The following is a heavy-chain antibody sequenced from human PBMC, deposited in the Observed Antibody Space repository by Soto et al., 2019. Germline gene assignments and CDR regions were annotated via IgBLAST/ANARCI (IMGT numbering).Heavy chain of an antibody. V-gene: IGHV1-69*13. J-gene: IGHJ4*02. CDR3: ARDRSMDGYNSRSFDY. Sequence: SVKVSCKASGGTFSSFGFNWVRQAPGQGLEWMGGIIPLYGTANHAQRFQGRVTISADESTSTVYMELISLRSEDTAIYYCARDRSMDGYNSRSFDYWVQGTLVTVSS. CDR2: IIPLYGTA. CDR1: GGTFSSFG. D-gene: IGHD5-12*01.